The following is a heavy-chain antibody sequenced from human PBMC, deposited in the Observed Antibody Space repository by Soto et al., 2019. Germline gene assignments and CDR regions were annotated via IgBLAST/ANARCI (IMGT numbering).Heavy chain of an antibody. V-gene: IGHV4-30-4*01. CDR3: ARDSVYCTNGVCYRLYYGMDV. J-gene: IGHJ6*01. CDR1: GGSISSGDYY. D-gene: IGHD2-8*01. CDR2: IYYSGST. Sequence: QVQLQESGPGLVKPSQTLSLTCTVSGGSISSGDYYWSWIRQPPGKGLEWIGYIYYSGSTYYNPSLKSRVTTSVDTSKNQFSLKLNSVTAADTAVYYCARDSVYCTNGVCYRLYYGMDVW.